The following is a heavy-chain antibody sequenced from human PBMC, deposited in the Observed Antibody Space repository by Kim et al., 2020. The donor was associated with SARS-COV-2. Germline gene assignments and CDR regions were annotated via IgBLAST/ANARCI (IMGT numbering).Heavy chain of an antibody. CDR2: ISGSGGST. D-gene: IGHD2-2*01. J-gene: IGHJ4*02. Sequence: GGSLRLSCAASGFTFSSYAMSWVRQAPGKGLEWVSAISGSGGSTYYADSVKGRFTISRDNSKNTLYLQMNSLRAEDTAVYYCAKGSPIKAQIVVVPAAQMFDYWGQGTLVTVSS. V-gene: IGHV3-23*01. CDR3: AKGSPIKAQIVVVPAAQMFDY. CDR1: GFTFSSYA.